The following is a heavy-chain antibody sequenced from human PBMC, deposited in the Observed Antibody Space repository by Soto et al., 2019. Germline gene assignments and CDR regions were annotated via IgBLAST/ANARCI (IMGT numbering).Heavy chain of an antibody. V-gene: IGHV4-30-2*01. CDR2: IYHSGST. Sequence: QLQLQESGSGLVKPSQTLSLTCAVSGGSISSGGYSWSWIRQPPGKGLELIGYIYHSGSTYYNPPIQSRVSVTVERSNKQFSLKLSCVTAPDPAVYYCARVPGPWGQGTLVTVSS. CDR1: GGSISSGGYS. D-gene: IGHD7-27*01. J-gene: IGHJ4*02. CDR3: ARVPGP.